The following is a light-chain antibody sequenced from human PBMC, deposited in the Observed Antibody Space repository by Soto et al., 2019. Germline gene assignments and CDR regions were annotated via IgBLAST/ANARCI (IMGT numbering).Light chain of an antibody. Sequence: GYSFTSPGRASQSISTWLAWYQQKPGKAPRLLISAASSLQSGVPSRFSGSGSGTDFTLTISSLQPEDFATYFCQQSYSTRGTFGQGTKVDIK. CDR2: AAS. V-gene: IGKV1-39*01. J-gene: IGKJ1*01. CDR3: QQSYSTRGT. CDR1: QSISTW.